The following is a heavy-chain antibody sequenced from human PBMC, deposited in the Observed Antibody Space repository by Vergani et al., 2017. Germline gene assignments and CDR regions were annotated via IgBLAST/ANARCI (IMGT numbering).Heavy chain of an antibody. CDR1: GFTFGDYA. CDR3: TRLMVRGVYYYYGMDV. V-gene: IGHV3-49*04. D-gene: IGHD3-10*01. J-gene: IGHJ6*02. CDR2: IRSKAYGGTT. Sequence: EVQLVESGGGLVQPGRSLRLSCTASGFTFGDYAMSWVRQAPGKGLEWVGFIRSKAYGGTTEYAASVKGRFTISRDDSKSIAYLQMNSLKTEDSAVYYCTRLMVRGVYYYYGMDVWGQGTTVTVSS.